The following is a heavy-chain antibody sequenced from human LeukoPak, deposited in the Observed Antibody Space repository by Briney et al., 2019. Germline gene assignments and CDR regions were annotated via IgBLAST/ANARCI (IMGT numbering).Heavy chain of an antibody. J-gene: IGHJ5*02. V-gene: IGHV1-2*02. D-gene: IGHD3-10*01. CDR3: ARSMVRGGPSSRFDP. CDR2: INPNSGGT. CDR1: GYTFTGYY. Sequence: APVKVSCKASGYTFTGYYMHWVRQAPGQGLEWMGWINPNSGGTNYAQKFQGRVTMTRDTSISTAYMELSRLRSDDTAVYYCARSMVRGGPSSRFDPWGQGTLVTVSS.